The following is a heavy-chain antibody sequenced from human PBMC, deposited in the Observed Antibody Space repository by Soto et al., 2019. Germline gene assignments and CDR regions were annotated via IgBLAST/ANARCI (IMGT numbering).Heavy chain of an antibody. CDR1: GGSISSGGYY. D-gene: IGHD2-8*01. Sequence: SETLSLTCTVSGGSISSGGYYWSWIRQHPGKGLEWIGYIYYSGSTYYNPSLKSRVTISVDTSKNQSSLKLSSVTAADTAVYYCARVVIYCTNGVCYRVARDYYYGMDVWGQGTTVTVSS. J-gene: IGHJ6*02. CDR3: ARVVIYCTNGVCYRVARDYYYGMDV. V-gene: IGHV4-31*03. CDR2: IYYSGST.